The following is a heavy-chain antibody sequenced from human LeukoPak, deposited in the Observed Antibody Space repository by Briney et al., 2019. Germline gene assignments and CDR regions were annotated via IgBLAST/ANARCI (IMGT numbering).Heavy chain of an antibody. CDR1: GGSISNYY. Sequence: PSETLSLTCAVSGGSISNYYWSWIRQPPGKGLEWIGYIYYSGSTNYNPSLKSRATISVDTSKNQFSLKLSSVTAADTAVYYCARGARAGYNLEPFDYWGQGTLVTVSS. D-gene: IGHD5-24*01. CDR2: IYYSGST. J-gene: IGHJ4*02. V-gene: IGHV4-59*08. CDR3: ARGARAGYNLEPFDY.